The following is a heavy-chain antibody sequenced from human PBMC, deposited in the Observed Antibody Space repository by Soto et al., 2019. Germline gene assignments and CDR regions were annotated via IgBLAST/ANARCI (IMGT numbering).Heavy chain of an antibody. CDR3: ARGPVSSAWYFGGN. D-gene: IGHD6-19*01. J-gene: IGHJ4*02. CDR1: GFTFSSYG. Sequence: QVQLVESGGGVVQPGTSLRLSCAASGFTFSSYGMHWVRQAPGKGLEWMAVIWSDGSDKYYADSVKGRFTISRDNSKNTLFLQMNSLRAEDTAVYCCARGPVSSAWYFGGNWGQGTLVTVSS. CDR2: IWSDGSDK. V-gene: IGHV3-33*01.